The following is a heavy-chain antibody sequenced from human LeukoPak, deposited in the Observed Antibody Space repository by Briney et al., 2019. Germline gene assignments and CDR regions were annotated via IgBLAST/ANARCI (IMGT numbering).Heavy chain of an antibody. D-gene: IGHD3-22*01. Sequence: SETLSLTCTVSGGSISSYYWSWIRQPPGKGLEWIGYIYYSGSTNYNLSLKSRVTISVDTSKNQFSLNLSSVTAADTAVYYCARHAGSGYYLDYWGQGTLVTVSS. CDR2: IYYSGST. V-gene: IGHV4-59*08. J-gene: IGHJ4*02. CDR1: GGSISSYY. CDR3: ARHAGSGYYLDY.